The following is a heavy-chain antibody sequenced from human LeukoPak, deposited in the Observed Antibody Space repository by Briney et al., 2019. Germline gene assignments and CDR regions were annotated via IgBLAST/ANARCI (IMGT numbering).Heavy chain of an antibody. J-gene: IGHJ5*02. V-gene: IGHV1-69*05. CDR1: GGTFSSYA. D-gene: IGHD3-16*02. Sequence: ASVKVSCKASGGTFSSYAISWVRQAPGQGLEWMGGIIPIFGTANYAQKSQGRVTMTRDMSTTTDYMELSSLRSEDTAVYYCARDNSVGDIAWWFDPWGQGTLVTVSS. CDR3: ARDNSVGDIAWWFDP. CDR2: IIPIFGTA.